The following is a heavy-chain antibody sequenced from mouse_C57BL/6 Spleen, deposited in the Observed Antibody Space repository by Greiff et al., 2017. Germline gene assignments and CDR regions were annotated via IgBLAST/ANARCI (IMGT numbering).Heavy chain of an antibody. CDR3: ARTGYYGSSPFDY. J-gene: IGHJ2*01. CDR1: GYSFTGYY. CDR2: INPSTGGT. V-gene: IGHV1-42*01. Sequence: VQLQQSGPELVKPGASVKISCKASGYSFTGYYMNWVKQSPEKSLEWIGEINPSTGGTTYNQKFKAKATLTVDKSSSTAYMQLKSLTSEDSAVYYCARTGYYGSSPFDYWGQGTTLTVSS. D-gene: IGHD1-1*01.